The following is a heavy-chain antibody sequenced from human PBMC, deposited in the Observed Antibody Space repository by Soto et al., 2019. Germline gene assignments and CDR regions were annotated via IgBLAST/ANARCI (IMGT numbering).Heavy chain of an antibody. Sequence: SVKVSCKASGGTFSSYAISWVRQAPGQGLEWMGGIIPIFGTANYAQKFQGRVTITADESTSTAYMELSSLRSEDTAVYYCARDAYYDSSGYYYPYYFDYWGQGTLVTVSS. D-gene: IGHD3-22*01. V-gene: IGHV1-69*13. CDR2: IIPIFGTA. CDR1: GGTFSSYA. CDR3: ARDAYYDSSGYYYPYYFDY. J-gene: IGHJ4*02.